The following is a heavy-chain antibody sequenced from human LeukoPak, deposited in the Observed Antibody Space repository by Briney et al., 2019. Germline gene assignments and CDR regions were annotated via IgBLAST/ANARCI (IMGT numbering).Heavy chain of an antibody. J-gene: IGHJ4*02. CDR1: GFTFGSYM. CDR3: AKERSSGWPFDY. V-gene: IGHV3-23*01. CDR2: ISGSGDRT. Sequence: GGSLRLSCAASGFTFGSYMMTWVRQAPGKGLGWVSGISGSGDRTHDADSVKGRFTISRDNFKNTVYLQMNSLRADDTAVYYCAKERSSGWPFDYWGQGTLVTVSS. D-gene: IGHD6-19*01.